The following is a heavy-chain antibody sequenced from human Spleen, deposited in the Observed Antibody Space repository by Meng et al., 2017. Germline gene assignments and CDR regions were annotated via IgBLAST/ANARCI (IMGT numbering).Heavy chain of an antibody. D-gene: IGHD4-11*01. Sequence: WAAVLLKPSWTLSLTCVVSGGSFSDYYWSWIRQPPGKGLEWIGEINHSGSTNYNPSLESRATISVDTSQNNLSLKLSSVTAADSAVYYCARGPTTMAHDFDYWGQGTLVTVSS. CDR2: INHSGST. V-gene: IGHV4-34*01. CDR3: ARGPTTMAHDFDY. J-gene: IGHJ4*02. CDR1: GGSFSDYY.